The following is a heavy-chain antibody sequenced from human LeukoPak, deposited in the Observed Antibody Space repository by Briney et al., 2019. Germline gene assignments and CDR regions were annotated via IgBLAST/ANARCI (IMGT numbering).Heavy chain of an antibody. V-gene: IGHV3-21*01. Sequence: GGSLRLSCAASGFTFSSYAMSWVRQAPGKGLEWVSSISSSSSYIYYADSVKGRFTISRDNAKNSLYLQMNSLRAEDTAVYYCARVPPIPGIAVAEVDYWGQGTLVTVSS. CDR3: ARVPPIPGIAVAEVDY. D-gene: IGHD6-19*01. CDR1: GFTFSSYA. CDR2: ISSSSSYI. J-gene: IGHJ4*02.